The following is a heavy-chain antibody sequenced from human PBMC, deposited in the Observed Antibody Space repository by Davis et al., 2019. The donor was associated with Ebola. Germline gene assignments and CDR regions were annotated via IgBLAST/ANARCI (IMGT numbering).Heavy chain of an antibody. CDR2: INPNSGGT. J-gene: IGHJ6*02. CDR3: AREYVVVVPAARYYSGMDV. Sequence: ASVKVSCKASGYTFTGYYMQWVRQAPGQGLEWMGWINPNSGGTNYAQKFQGRVTMTRDTSISTAYMELNSLRAEDTAVYYCAREYVVVVPAARYYSGMDVWGQGTTVTVSS. CDR1: GYTFTGYY. D-gene: IGHD2-2*01. V-gene: IGHV1-2*02.